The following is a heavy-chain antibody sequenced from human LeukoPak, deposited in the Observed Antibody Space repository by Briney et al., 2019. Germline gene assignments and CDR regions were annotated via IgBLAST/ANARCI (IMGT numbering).Heavy chain of an antibody. J-gene: IGHJ4*02. CDR2: IYYSGST. D-gene: IGHD4-17*01. CDR1: GGSLSSSSYY. V-gene: IGHV4-39*01. Sequence: SETLSLTCTVSGGSLSSSSYYWGWIRQPPGKGLEWIGSIYYSGSTHYNPSLKSRVTISVDTSKNQFSLKLSSVTAADTAVYYCARLLRDYGDYTDYWGQGTLVTVSS. CDR3: ARLLRDYGDYTDY.